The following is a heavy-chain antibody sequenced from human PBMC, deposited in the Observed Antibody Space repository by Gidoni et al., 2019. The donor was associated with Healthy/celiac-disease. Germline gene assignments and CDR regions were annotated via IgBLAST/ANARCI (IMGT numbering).Heavy chain of an antibody. J-gene: IGHJ6*02. V-gene: IGHV3-48*03. Sequence: EVQLVESGGGLVQHGGSLRLSCAASGLTFSRYEMNWVRQAPGKGLECVSYISSSGSTIYYADSVKGRFTISRDNAKNSLYLQMNSLRAEDTAVYYCARGTVTAYYYYGMDVWGQGTTVTVSS. D-gene: IGHD4-17*01. CDR3: ARGTVTAYYYYGMDV. CDR2: ISSSGSTI. CDR1: GLTFSRYE.